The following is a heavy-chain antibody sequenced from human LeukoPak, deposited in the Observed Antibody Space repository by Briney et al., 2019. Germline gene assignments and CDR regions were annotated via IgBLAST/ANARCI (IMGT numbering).Heavy chain of an antibody. D-gene: IGHD3-16*01. V-gene: IGHV4-59*01. CDR2: IYYSGST. Sequence: PSETLSLTCAVYGGSFSGYYWSWIRQPPGKGLEGIGYIYYSGSTNYNPSLKSRVTISVDTSKNQFSLKLSSVTAADTAVYYCARVAAGGYYYYGMDVWGQGTTITVSS. CDR1: GGSFSGYY. J-gene: IGHJ6*02. CDR3: ARVAAGGYYYYGMDV.